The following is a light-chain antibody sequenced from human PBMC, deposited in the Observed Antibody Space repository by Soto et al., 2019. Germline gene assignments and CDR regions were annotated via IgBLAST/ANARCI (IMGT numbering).Light chain of an antibody. CDR2: DVS. CDR3: CYYAGSYTRV. CDR1: SSDVGGYNY. Sequence: QSALTQPRSVSGSPGQSVTISCTGTSSDVGGYNYVSWYQQHPGKAPKVMIYDVSKRPSGVTDRFSGSKSGNTASLNISGLQAEDEADYYCCYYAGSYTRVVGGGTKLTVL. J-gene: IGLJ2*01. V-gene: IGLV2-11*01.